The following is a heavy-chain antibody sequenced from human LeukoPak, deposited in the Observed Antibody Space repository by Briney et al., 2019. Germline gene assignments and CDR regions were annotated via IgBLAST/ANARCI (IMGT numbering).Heavy chain of an antibody. CDR3: ARPKGYDSSGYYHIDAFDI. CDR2: IYYSGST. D-gene: IGHD3-22*01. Sequence: SETLSLTCTVSGGSISSYYWSWIRQPPGKGLEWIGYIYYSGSTNYNPSLKSRVTISADTSKNQFSLKLSSVTAADTAVYYCARPKGYDSSGYYHIDAFDIWGQGTMVTVSS. CDR1: GGSISSYY. J-gene: IGHJ3*02. V-gene: IGHV4-59*08.